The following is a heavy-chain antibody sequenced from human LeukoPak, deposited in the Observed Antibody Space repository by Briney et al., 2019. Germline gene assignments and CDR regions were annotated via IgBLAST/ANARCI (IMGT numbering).Heavy chain of an antibody. CDR1: GGSISSGGYY. CDR3: ARNELISSNYYYYSMDV. Sequence: PSETLSLTCTVSGGSISSGGYYWSWIRQNPGKGLEWIGYINYSGNAYYNPSLKSRVTISVDTSKNQFSLKLSSVTAADTAVYYCARNELISSNYYYYSMDVWGQGTTVTVSS. V-gene: IGHV4-31*03. CDR2: INYSGNA. J-gene: IGHJ6*02.